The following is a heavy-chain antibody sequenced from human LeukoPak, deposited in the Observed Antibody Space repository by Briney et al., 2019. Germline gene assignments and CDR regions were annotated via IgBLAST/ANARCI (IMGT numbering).Heavy chain of an antibody. V-gene: IGHV3-23*01. CDR2: FSGHTGDT. J-gene: IGHJ4*02. Sequence: GGSLRLSCAASGFSFSSYAMSWVRQVPGKGLEWISSFSGHTGDTYYADSVKGRFTISRDNSKNTLYLQMNSLRAEDTALYYCAKDPGKYYYDSCYYTGWGQGTLVTVSS. CDR3: AKDPGKYYYDSCYYTG. D-gene: IGHD3-22*01. CDR1: GFSFSSYA.